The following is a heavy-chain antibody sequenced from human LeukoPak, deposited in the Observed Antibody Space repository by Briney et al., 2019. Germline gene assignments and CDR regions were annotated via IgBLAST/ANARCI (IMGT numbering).Heavy chain of an antibody. J-gene: IGHJ2*01. CDR1: GFTFSRYA. CDR3: AKDHSVGGNSNWHFDL. D-gene: IGHD4-23*01. Sequence: GGSLRLSCAASGFTFSRYAMSWVRQAPGKGLDWVSAIGGSGGSTYYADSVKGRFTISRDNSKDTLYLQMNSLRAEDTAVYYCAKDHSVGGNSNWHFDLWGRGTLVTVSS. CDR2: IGGSGGST. V-gene: IGHV3-23*01.